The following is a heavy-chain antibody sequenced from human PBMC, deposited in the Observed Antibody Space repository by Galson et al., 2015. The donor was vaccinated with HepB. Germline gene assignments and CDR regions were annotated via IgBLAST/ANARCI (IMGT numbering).Heavy chain of an antibody. D-gene: IGHD3-10*01. J-gene: IGHJ4*02. CDR2: SSSSGTTL. CDR3: ASAYYIMGPFDN. Sequence: SLRLSCAASGFTLSTYEMNWVRQAPGKGLEWVSYSSSSGTTLFYADSVKGRFTISRDNAKNTLSLQMDSLRFEDTAVYYCASAYYIMGPFDNWGQGTLVTVSS. V-gene: IGHV3-48*03. CDR1: GFTLSTYE.